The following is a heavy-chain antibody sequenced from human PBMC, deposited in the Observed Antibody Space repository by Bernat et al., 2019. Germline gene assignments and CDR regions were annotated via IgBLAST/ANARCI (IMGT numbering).Heavy chain of an antibody. V-gene: IGHV3-73*01. Sequence: EVQLAESGGGLVQPGGSLKLSCAASGLTFSDSTMQWVRQASGKGLEWVGRVRTIDNGFATSYAASVKGRFTISRDDSKNTAYLQMNRLITEDTAVDYCTRSGALSDRTFDYWGQGTLVTVSS. CDR2: VRTIDNGFAT. D-gene: IGHD3-10*01. CDR1: GLTFSDST. J-gene: IGHJ4*02. CDR3: TRSGALSDRTFDY.